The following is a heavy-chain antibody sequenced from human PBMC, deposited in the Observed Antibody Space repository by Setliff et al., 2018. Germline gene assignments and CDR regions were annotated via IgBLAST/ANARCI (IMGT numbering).Heavy chain of an antibody. CDR2: IYDGGSI. CDR1: GGSISSYY. V-gene: IGHV4-59*08. J-gene: IGHJ5*02. CDR3: ARLVETSTWGNWFDP. Sequence: SETLSLTCTVSGGSISSYYWTWIRQSPGKGLEWIGNIYDGGSINYNPSLKSRVTTSVDTSKTQFSLKLSSVTAADTAVYYCARLVETSTWGNWFDPWGQGTLVTVSS. D-gene: IGHD2-15*01.